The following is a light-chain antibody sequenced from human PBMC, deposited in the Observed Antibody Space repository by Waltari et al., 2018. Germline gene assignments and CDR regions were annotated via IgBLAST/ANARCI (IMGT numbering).Light chain of an antibody. V-gene: IGKV6D-21*02. CDR1: HSIGSN. CDR2: YAS. CDR3: HQTSSFTRT. Sequence: ETALTQSPDFQSVTPTQKVTITCRASHSIGSNLHWYQQKPDQSPKLLIKYASQSISGVPSRFSGSGSGTDFTLTIDSLETEDAAAYYCHQTSSFTRTFGQGTRLEIK. J-gene: IGKJ5*01.